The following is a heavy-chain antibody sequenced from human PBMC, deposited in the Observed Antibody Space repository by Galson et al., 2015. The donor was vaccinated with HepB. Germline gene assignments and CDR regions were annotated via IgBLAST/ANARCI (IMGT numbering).Heavy chain of an antibody. D-gene: IGHD3-3*01. CDR3: VRDGSHYELDY. CDR1: GFTFSRYG. Sequence: SLRLSCAGSGFTFSRYGMHWVRRAPGKGLEWMSFIRSGGSGKSYAESVKGRFTISRDDSRRTLYLQMESLRAEDTALYYCVRDGSHYELDYWGQGTLVTVAS. CDR2: IRSGGSGK. V-gene: IGHV3-33*01. J-gene: IGHJ4*02.